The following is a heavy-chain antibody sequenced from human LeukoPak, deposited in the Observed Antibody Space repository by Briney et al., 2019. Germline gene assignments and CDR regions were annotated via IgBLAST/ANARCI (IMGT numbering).Heavy chain of an antibody. V-gene: IGHV4-4*02. J-gene: IGHJ4*02. CDR1: GGPISTYNW. CDR2: IFYSGSI. CDR3: AKTHSHFPPYFDY. D-gene: IGHD4-11*01. Sequence: PSETLSLTCAVSGGPISTYNWWSWVRQPPGKGLEWIGEIFYSGSINYNPSLKSRVTLSLDKSKNQFSLQLSSVTAADTAMYYCAKTHSHFPPYFDYWGQGTLVIVSS.